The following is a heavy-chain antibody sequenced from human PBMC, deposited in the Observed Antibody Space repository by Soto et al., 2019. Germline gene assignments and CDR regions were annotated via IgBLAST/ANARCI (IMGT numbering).Heavy chain of an antibody. Sequence: PGGSLRLSCAASGFTFSSYWMSWVRQAPGRGPEWVANIKQDGSEKYYVDSVKGRSTISRDNAKNSLYLQMNSLRAEDTAVYYCARASDILTGYYLDYWGQGTLVTVSS. D-gene: IGHD3-9*01. CDR2: IKQDGSEK. CDR1: GFTFSSYW. V-gene: IGHV3-7*01. CDR3: ARASDILTGYYLDY. J-gene: IGHJ4*02.